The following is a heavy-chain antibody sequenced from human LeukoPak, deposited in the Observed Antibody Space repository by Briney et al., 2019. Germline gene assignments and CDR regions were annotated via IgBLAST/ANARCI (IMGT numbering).Heavy chain of an antibody. CDR2: INHSGST. V-gene: IGHV4-34*01. J-gene: IGHJ4*02. Sequence: SETLSLTCAVYGASFSGYYWSWIRQPPGKGLEWIGEINHSGSTNYNPSLKSRVTISVDTSKNQFSLKLSSVTAADTAVYYCARLVRMVRGVRPADYWGQGTLVTVSS. D-gene: IGHD3-10*01. CDR3: ARLVRMVRGVRPADY. CDR1: GASFSGYY.